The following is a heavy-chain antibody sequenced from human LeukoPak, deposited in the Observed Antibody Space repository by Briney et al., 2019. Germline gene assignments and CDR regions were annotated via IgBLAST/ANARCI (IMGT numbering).Heavy chain of an antibody. V-gene: IGHV3-30*04. CDR2: ISYDGSNK. CDR3: ARDGYRYSSGWYYFDY. J-gene: IGHJ4*02. CDR1: GFTFSSYA. D-gene: IGHD6-19*01. Sequence: GGSLRLSCAASGFTFSSYAMHWVRQAPGKGLEWVAVISYDGSNKYCADCERRRFTITRDNSKNTLYLQMNSLRAEDTAVYYCARDGYRYSSGWYYFDYWGQGTLVTVSS.